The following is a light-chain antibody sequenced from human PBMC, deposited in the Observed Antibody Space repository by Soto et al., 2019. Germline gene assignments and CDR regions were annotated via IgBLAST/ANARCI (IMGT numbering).Light chain of an antibody. CDR2: GAS. Sequence: EIVMTQSPATLFVSPGERATLSCRASQSVSSNLAWYQQKPGQAPRLLIYGASTSATGIPVRFSGSRSGTAFTLTISSLQSQYFSVYYYLHYNNSPYTFGQGTKLDIK. J-gene: IGKJ2*01. CDR1: QSVSSN. CDR3: LHYNNSPYT. V-gene: IGKV3-15*01.